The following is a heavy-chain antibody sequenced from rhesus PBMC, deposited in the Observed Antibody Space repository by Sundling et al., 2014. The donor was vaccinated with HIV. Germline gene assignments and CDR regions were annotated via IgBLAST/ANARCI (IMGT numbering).Heavy chain of an antibody. J-gene: IGHJ4*01. CDR1: GDSISGDFG. V-gene: IGHV4-106*01. Sequence: QVQLQESGPGLVKPSETLSLTCAVSGDSISGDFGWGWIRQSPGKGLEWIGRISGSGGSTDYSPSLKNRVTLSRDTSKDQFSLKLSSVTAADTAVYYCTMPTYSVFVWGQGVLVTVSS. CDR3: TMPTYSVFV. D-gene: IGHD1-44*01. CDR2: ISGSGGST.